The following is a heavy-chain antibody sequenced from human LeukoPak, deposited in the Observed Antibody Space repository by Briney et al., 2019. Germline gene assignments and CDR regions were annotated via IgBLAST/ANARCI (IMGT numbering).Heavy chain of an antibody. Sequence: GASVKVSCKASGYTFTGYYMHWVRQAPGQGLEWMGWINPNSGGTNYAQKFQGRVTMTRDTSISTAYMELSRLRSDDTAVYYCARGPQAGATLVLVYYYYYMDVWGKGTTVTVSS. CDR2: INPNSGGT. CDR1: GYTFTGYY. CDR3: ARGPQAGATLVLVYYYYYMDV. J-gene: IGHJ6*03. V-gene: IGHV1-2*02. D-gene: IGHD1-26*01.